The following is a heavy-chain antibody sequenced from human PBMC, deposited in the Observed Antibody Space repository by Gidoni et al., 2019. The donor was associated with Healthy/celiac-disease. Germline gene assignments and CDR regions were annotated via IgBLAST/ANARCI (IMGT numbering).Heavy chain of an antibody. V-gene: IGHV3-15*01. J-gene: IGHJ4*02. CDR3: TTGPKGSGSYYMRGLVAY. Sequence: DYAAPVKGRFTISRDDSKNTLYLQMNSLKTEDTAVYYCTTGPKGSGSYYMRGLVAYWGQGTLVTVSS. D-gene: IGHD3-10*01.